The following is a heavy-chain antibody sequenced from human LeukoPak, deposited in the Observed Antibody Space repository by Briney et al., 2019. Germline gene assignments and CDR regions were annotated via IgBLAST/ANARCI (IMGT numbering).Heavy chain of an antibody. CDR2: ISGSGDNT. V-gene: IGHV3-23*01. CDR3: AKGGLVHRFDP. Sequence: GGSLRLSCAASDFSFSNYAMSWVRQAPGKGLEWVSGISGSGDNTYYADSVKGRFTISRDNSKNTLYLQMNSLRADDTAVYYCAKGGLVHRFDPWGQGTLVTVSS. CDR1: DFSFSNYA. J-gene: IGHJ5*02.